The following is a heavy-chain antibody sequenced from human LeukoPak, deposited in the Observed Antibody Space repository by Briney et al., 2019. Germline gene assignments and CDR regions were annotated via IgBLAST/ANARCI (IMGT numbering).Heavy chain of an antibody. CDR1: GGSFSGYY. Sequence: SETLSLTCAVYGGSFSGYYWSWIRQPPGKGLEWIGEINHSGSTNYNPSLKSRVTISADTSRNQISLDLISVTAADTALYYCASKMRGMSYWYFDLWGRGTLVTVSS. CDR2: INHSGST. CDR3: ASKMRGMSYWYFDL. D-gene: IGHD1-26*01. V-gene: IGHV4-34*01. J-gene: IGHJ2*01.